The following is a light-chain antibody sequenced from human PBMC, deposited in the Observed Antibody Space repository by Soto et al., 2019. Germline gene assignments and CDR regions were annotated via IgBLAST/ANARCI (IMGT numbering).Light chain of an antibody. CDR3: LQSYTAPWT. V-gene: IGKV1-39*01. J-gene: IGKJ1*01. Sequence: DIQMTQSPSSLSASVGDRVTITCRASQSISDYLRWYQQKQGKAPKLLIYAASSLQSGVPSRFSGSGSGTNFTVTISSLQPDEFAIYYCLQSYTAPWTFGQGTKVEIK. CDR2: AAS. CDR1: QSISDY.